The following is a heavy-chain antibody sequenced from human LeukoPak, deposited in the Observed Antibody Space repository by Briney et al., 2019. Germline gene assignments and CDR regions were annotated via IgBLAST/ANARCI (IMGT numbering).Heavy chain of an antibody. J-gene: IGHJ6*02. CDR1: GGSISGYY. V-gene: IGHV4-59*01. CDR3: ARVYGGENSPTEYCTNGVCYYYYGTDV. Sequence: SETLSLTCTVSGGSISGYYWSWIRQPPGKGLEWIGFIYYSGSTNYNPSLKSRVTISVDTSKNQFSLKLSSVTAADTAVYYCARVYGGENSPTEYCTNGVCYYYYGTDVWGQGTTVTVSS. D-gene: IGHD2-8*01. CDR2: IYYSGST.